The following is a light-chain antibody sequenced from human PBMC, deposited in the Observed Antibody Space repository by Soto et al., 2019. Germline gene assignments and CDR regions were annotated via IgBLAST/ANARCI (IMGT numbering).Light chain of an antibody. V-gene: IGLV2-14*01. Sequence: QSALTQPASVSGSPGQSITISCTGTSSDVGGYKYVSWCQQHPGKATKLMIYEVSNRPSGVSNRFSGSKSGNTASLTISGLQAEDESDYYCSSYTSRSTQVFGGGTKVTVL. CDR1: SSDVGGYKY. J-gene: IGLJ2*01. CDR3: SSYTSRSTQV. CDR2: EVS.